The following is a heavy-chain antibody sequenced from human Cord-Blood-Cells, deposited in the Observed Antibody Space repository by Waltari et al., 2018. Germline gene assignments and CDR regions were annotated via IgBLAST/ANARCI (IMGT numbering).Heavy chain of an antibody. CDR1: GYTLTEFS. D-gene: IGHD1-26*01. J-gene: IGHJ3*02. CDR2: FEHEDGET. Sequence: QVQLVQSGAEVKKPGAQVQVSGKVSGYTLTEFSLPWVRRAPGKGLEWMGGFEHEDGETIYAQKFQGRVTMTDDTSTDTAYMELSSLRSEDTAVYYCATDLYSGSYYAFDIWGQGTMVTVSS. V-gene: IGHV1-24*01. CDR3: ATDLYSGSYYAFDI.